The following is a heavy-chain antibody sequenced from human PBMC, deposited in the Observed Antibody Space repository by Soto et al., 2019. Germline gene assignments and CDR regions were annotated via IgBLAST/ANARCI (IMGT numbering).Heavy chain of an antibody. CDR3: ARSKSYLSSGDDAFDI. CDR2: IYYSRST. Sequence: SETLSLTCTVSGGSISSYYWSWIRQPPGKGLEWIGYIYYSRSTNYNPSLKSRVTISVDTSKNQFSLKLSSVTAADTAVYYCARSKSYLSSGDDAFDIWGQGTMVTVSS. V-gene: IGHV4-59*08. CDR1: GGSISSYY. D-gene: IGHD3-10*01. J-gene: IGHJ3*02.